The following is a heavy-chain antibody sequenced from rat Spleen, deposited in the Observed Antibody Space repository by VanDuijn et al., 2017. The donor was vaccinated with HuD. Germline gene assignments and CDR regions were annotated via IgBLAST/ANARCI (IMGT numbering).Heavy chain of an antibody. V-gene: IGHV5-17*01. CDR1: GFTFSDYT. J-gene: IGHJ3*01. CDR2: IVDDGSNT. CDR3: TRHEPNWFVY. Sequence: EVQLVESGGGLVQPGRSLKLSCSASGFTFSDYTMAWVRQAPKKGLEWVAAIVDDGSNTFYRDSVKGRFTISRDNAKSTLYLQMDSLRSEDTATYYCTRHEPNWFVYWGQGTLVTVSS.